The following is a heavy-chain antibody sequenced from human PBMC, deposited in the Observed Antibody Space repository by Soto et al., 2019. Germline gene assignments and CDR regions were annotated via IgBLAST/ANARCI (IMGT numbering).Heavy chain of an antibody. V-gene: IGHV4-59*01. CDR3: AKGRVPGI. CDR2: IYHTGIS. J-gene: IGHJ3*02. D-gene: IGHD7-27*01. CDR1: GVSFSNSY. Sequence: QVHLQESGPGLVEPSEALSLTCSVSGVSFSNSYWSWSRQAPGQGLEWIGSIYHTGISNYNPSLMSRVTISLDTSKNQFSLSLRSVTPADTAVYYCAKGRVPGIWGQGTMVIVSS.